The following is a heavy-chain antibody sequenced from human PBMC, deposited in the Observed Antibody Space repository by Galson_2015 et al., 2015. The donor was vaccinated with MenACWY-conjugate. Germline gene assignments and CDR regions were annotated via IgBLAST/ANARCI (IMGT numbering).Heavy chain of an antibody. V-gene: IGHV3-21*01. CDR2: MSSSATYT. D-gene: IGHD5-12*01. CDR3: ARGQGGYDSALDY. CDR1: GFTFRTYS. Sequence: SLRLSCAAPGFTFRTYSMHWIRQAPGKGLEWVSSMSSSATYTYYAPSVKGRFSMSRDNAKNSLFLQMNGLRVEDTAVYYCARGQGGYDSALDYWGRGTLVSVSS. J-gene: IGHJ4*02.